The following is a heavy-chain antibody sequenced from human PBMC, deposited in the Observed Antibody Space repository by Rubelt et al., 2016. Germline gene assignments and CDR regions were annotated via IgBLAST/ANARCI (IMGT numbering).Heavy chain of an antibody. Sequence: QVQLVQSGAEVKKPGASVKVSCKASGYTFTGYYMPWVRQAPGQGLEWMGRINPTSGGTNYAQKFQGRVTRTSDTATGRAYMELSRLRSDETAVDYWAQEGGYGMDVWGQGTTVTVSS. CDR3: AQEGGYGMDV. V-gene: IGHV1-2*06. CDR2: INPTSGGT. D-gene: IGHD3-16*01. CDR1: GYTFTGYY. J-gene: IGHJ6*02.